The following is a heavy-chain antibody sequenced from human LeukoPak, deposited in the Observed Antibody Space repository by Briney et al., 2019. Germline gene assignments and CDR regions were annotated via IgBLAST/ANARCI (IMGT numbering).Heavy chain of an antibody. CDR2: ISWRSGSI. Sequence: GGSLRLSCAASGFTFDDYAMHWVRQAPGKGLEWVSGISWRSGSIVYADSVKGRFTISRDNAKNSLYLQMNSLRAEDTAVYYCARDEAAAGYYWGQGTLVTVSS. D-gene: IGHD6-13*01. J-gene: IGHJ4*02. V-gene: IGHV3-9*01. CDR3: ARDEAAAGYY. CDR1: GFTFDDYA.